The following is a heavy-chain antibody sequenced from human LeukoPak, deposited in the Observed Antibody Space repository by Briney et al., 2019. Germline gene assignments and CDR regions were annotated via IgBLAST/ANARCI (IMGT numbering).Heavy chain of an antibody. CDR2: IYYSGST. CDR1: GGSISSGGYY. V-gene: IGHV4-31*03. Sequence: PSETLSLTCSVSGGSISSGGYYWSWIRQHPGKGLEWIVYIYYSGSTYYNPSLKSRVTISVDTSKNQFSLKLSSVTAADTAVYYCARDRTYSSSWYYFDYWGQGTLVTASS. CDR3: ARDRTYSSSWYYFDY. J-gene: IGHJ4*02. D-gene: IGHD6-13*01.